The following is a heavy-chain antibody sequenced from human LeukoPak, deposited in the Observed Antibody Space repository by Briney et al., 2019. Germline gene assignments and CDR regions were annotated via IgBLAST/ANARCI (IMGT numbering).Heavy chain of an antibody. V-gene: IGHV6-1*01. CDR3: ARGRYNTFDF. CDR2: TYYRSEWYY. CDR1: GDSVSRNIDA. D-gene: IGHD1-14*01. Sequence: SQTLSLTCAIAGDSVSRNIDAWNWIRQSPSRGLEWLGRTYYRSEWYYEYAVSVKSRITINPDTSKNQSSLQLNSVTPEDTAVYFCARGRYNTFDFWDRGTPVTVSS. J-gene: IGHJ4*02.